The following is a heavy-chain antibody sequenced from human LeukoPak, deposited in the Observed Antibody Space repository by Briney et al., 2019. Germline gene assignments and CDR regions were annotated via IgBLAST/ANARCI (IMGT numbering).Heavy chain of an antibody. CDR2: INPNSGGS. J-gene: IGHJ5*02. CDR1: GYTFTGYY. Sequence: GASVKVSCKASGYTFTGYYMQLMRQAPGQGLEWMGWINPNSGGSNSAQKFQGRVTLTRDTSVSTTYMELNRLTSDDTAVYYCARGQDARPSWGQGTLVTVSS. V-gene: IGHV1-2*02. CDR3: ARGQDARPS. D-gene: IGHD5-24*01.